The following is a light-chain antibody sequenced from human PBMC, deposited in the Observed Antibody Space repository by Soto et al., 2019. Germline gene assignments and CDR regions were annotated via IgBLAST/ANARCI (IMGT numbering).Light chain of an antibody. Sequence: EIVMTQSPATLSVSPGERASVSCRTSQSVNTNLAWYQQKPGQVPRLLIYGPSTRAIGIPDRFSGSGSGTEFTLTISSLQPEDFAIYYCHQYHNWPMTFGQGTRLDMK. CDR2: GPS. V-gene: IGKV3D-15*01. CDR1: QSVNTN. J-gene: IGKJ5*01. CDR3: HQYHNWPMT.